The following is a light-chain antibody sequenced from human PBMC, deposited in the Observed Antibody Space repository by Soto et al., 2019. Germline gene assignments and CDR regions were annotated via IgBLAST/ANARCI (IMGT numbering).Light chain of an antibody. CDR1: WSNIGRNY. V-gene: IGLV1-47*01. J-gene: IGLJ7*01. Sequence: QLVLTQPPTASGTPGQKVTISCSGSWSNIGRNYVYWYQQVPGTAPKLLIYRSYQRPSGVPDRFSGSKSGTSASLAISGLRSEDEADYYCVAWDNSLSGGVFGGGTQLTVL. CDR2: RSY. CDR3: VAWDNSLSGGV.